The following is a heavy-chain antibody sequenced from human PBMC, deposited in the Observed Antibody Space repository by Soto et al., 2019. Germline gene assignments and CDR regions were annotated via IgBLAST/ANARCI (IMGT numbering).Heavy chain of an antibody. CDR1: GYTFVSHG. CDR3: VRDPWKQSPGDV. D-gene: IGHD1-1*01. V-gene: IGHV1-18*01. Sequence: GASVKVSCKASGYTFVSHGVSWVRQAPGQVFEWMGWISADNDNGNSAQKFQDRVTMTIETSTNTAYMELRNLTSDDTTLYYCVRDPWKQSPGDVWGQATLLIGS. J-gene: IGHJ3*01. CDR2: ISADNDNG.